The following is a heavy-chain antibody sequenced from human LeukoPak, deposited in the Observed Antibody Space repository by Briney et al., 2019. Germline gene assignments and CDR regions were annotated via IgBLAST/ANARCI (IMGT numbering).Heavy chain of an antibody. CDR1: GGSITTSY. CDR3: AMDYGDYVDYYYGMDV. CDR2: IYYSGST. V-gene: IGHV4-59*12. D-gene: IGHD4-17*01. J-gene: IGHJ6*02. Sequence: PSETLSLTCIVSGGSITTSYWSWVRQPPGKGLEWIGYIYYSGSTSFNPSLKSRVSISVDTSKTQFSLKLSSVTAADTAVYYCAMDYGDYVDYYYGMDVWGQGTTVTVSS.